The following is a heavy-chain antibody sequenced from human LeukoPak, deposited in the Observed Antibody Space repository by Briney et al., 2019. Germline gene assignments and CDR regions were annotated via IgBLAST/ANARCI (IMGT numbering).Heavy chain of an antibody. CDR2: ISYDGNNK. Sequence: GGSLRLSCAASGFTFDDYGMSWVRQAPGKGLEWVAVISYDGNNKYYADSVKGRFTISRDDSKNTLYLQMNSLRPEDTSVYYCARGPGLRWFGELVNWGQRTLVTVSS. V-gene: IGHV3-30*03. D-gene: IGHD3-10*01. CDR1: GFTFDDYG. J-gene: IGHJ4*02. CDR3: ARGPGLRWFGELVN.